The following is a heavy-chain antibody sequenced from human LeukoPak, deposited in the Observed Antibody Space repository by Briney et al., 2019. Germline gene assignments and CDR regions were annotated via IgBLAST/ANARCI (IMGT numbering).Heavy chain of an antibody. D-gene: IGHD3-10*01. V-gene: IGHV4-34*01. CDR1: GGSFSGYY. CDR3: ARRARGMVRGVTTNWFDP. Sequence: SETLSLTCAVHGGSFSGYYWSWIRQPPGKGLEWIGEINHSGSTNYNPSLKSRVTISVDTSKNQFSLKLSSVTAADTAVYYCARRARGMVRGVTTNWFDPWGQGTLVTVSS. CDR2: INHSGST. J-gene: IGHJ5*02.